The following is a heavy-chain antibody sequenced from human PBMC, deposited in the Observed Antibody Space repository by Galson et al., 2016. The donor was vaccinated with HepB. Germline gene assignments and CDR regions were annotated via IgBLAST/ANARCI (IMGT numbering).Heavy chain of an antibody. CDR3: AKALGAGVTSPTDS. D-gene: IGHD3-10*01. J-gene: IGHJ4*02. CDR2: IHWNGDSA. CDR1: GFTFDDYG. V-gene: IGHV3-20*04. Sequence: SLRLSCAASGFTFDDYGMSWVRQAPGKGLEWVAGIHWNGDSATYADSVKGRFTISRDNAKNSLYLQMNSLRAEDTAFYYCAKALGAGVTSPTDSWGQGTLVTVSS.